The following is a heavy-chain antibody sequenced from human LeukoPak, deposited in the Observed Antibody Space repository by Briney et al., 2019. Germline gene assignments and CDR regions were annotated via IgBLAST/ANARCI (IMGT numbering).Heavy chain of an antibody. J-gene: IGHJ5*02. CDR3: AKDPGVARFGELWNYLDP. V-gene: IGHV3-23*01. CDR2: TSGSGGNT. D-gene: IGHD3-10*01. Sequence: PGGSLRLSCAASGFTFSSYAMSWVRQAPGKGLEWVSATSGSGGNTYHADSVKGRFTISRDNSKKTLYLQLSRLRAEDTAVYYCAKDPGVARFGELWNYLDPWGQGTLVTVSS. CDR1: GFTFSSYA.